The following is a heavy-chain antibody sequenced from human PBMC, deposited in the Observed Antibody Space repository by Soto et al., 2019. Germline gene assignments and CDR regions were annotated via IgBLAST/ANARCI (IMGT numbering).Heavy chain of an antibody. J-gene: IGHJ3*01. CDR1: GYTFRNYG. D-gene: IGHD6-6*01. V-gene: IGHV1-18*01. Sequence: QVQLVQSGPELKKPGASVKVSCKASGYTFRNYGINWVRQAPGQGLEWMGWISAYNGETNYAPKFQGRGTMATDTPSSTAYMQLTSLKSDDTAVYYCARDGRQFVPNSDHFDFWGQGTPVTVSS. CDR2: ISAYNGET. CDR3: ARDGRQFVPNSDHFDF.